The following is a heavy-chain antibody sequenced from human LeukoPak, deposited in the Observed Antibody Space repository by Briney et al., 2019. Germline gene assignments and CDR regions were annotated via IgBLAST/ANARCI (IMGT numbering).Heavy chain of an antibody. CDR3: ARLNYYDSSGPRVYFDY. CDR2: IYHSGST. V-gene: IGHV4-38-2*02. D-gene: IGHD3-22*01. Sequence: PSETLSLTCTVSGGSISSYYWGWIRQPPGKGLEWIGSIYHSGSTYYNPSLKSRVTISVDTSKNQFSLKLSSVTAADTAVYYCARLNYYDSSGPRVYFDYWGQGTLVTVSS. J-gene: IGHJ4*02. CDR1: GGSISSYY.